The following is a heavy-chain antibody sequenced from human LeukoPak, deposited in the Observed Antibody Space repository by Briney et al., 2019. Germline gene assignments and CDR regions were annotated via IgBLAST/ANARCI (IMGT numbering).Heavy chain of an antibody. D-gene: IGHD3/OR15-3a*01. CDR1: GYTFNGKF. CDR3: ARDREGLAYFDY. Sequence: GASVKVSCKASGYTFNGKFIHWVRQAPGQGLDWMGWIDPNSGGTDYAQKFRGRVTMTRDTSTSTAYMDLSSLISDDTAVYYCARDREGLAYFDYWGQGTLVTVSS. V-gene: IGHV1-2*02. J-gene: IGHJ4*02. CDR2: IDPNSGGT.